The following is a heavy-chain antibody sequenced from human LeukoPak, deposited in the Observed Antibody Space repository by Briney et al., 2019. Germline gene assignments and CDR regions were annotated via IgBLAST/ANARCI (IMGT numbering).Heavy chain of an antibody. CDR3: AKDDIAAAANFDY. CDR1: GFSVGGHY. Sequence: GSLRVSCAASGFSVGGHYMSWVRQVPGKGLEWVSAMYKAGATVYADSVKGRFTVSRDRSTNTLYLQMDSLRVEDTAVYYCAKDDIAAAANFDYWGQGTLVTVSS. D-gene: IGHD6-13*01. CDR2: MYKAGAT. V-gene: IGHV3-53*01. J-gene: IGHJ4*02.